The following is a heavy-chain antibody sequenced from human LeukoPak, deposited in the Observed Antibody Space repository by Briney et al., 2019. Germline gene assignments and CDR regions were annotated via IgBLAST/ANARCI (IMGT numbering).Heavy chain of an antibody. CDR1: GFTLSSYG. CDR2: IRYDGSNK. J-gene: IGHJ4*02. D-gene: IGHD3-10*01. V-gene: IGHV3-30*02. Sequence: GGSLRLSCAASGFTLSSYGMHWVRQAPGKGLEWVAFIRYDGSNKYYADSVKGRFTISRDNSKNTLYLQMNSLRAEDTAVYYCARGSFGELSPLGYWGQGTLVTVSS. CDR3: ARGSFGELSPLGY.